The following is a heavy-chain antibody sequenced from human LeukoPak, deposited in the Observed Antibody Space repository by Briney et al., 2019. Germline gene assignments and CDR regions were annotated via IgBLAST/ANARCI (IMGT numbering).Heavy chain of an antibody. D-gene: IGHD2-15*01. Sequence: GGSLRLSCAASGFPLSSYSINWVRQAPGKGLEWVSYISSSGSAIYYVDSVKGRFAVSRDNAKNSLFLQMNSPRAEDTAVYYCVRVKGSYFDYWGQGALVTVSS. CDR2: ISSSGSAI. CDR1: GFPLSSYS. V-gene: IGHV3-48*01. J-gene: IGHJ4*02. CDR3: VRVKGSYFDY.